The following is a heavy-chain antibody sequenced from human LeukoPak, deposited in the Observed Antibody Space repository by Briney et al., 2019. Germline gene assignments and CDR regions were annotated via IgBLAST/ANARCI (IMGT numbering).Heavy chain of an antibody. CDR3: ARAPPRPGLGDPKKY. CDR1: GYTFTSYD. V-gene: IGHV1-18*01. Sequence: GASVKVSCKASGYTFTSYDINWVRQAPGQGLEWMGWISAYNGNTNYAQKLQGRVTMTTDTSTSTAYMELRSLRSDDTAVYYCARAPPRPGLGDPKKYWGQGALVTVSS. D-gene: IGHD4-17*01. CDR2: ISAYNGNT. J-gene: IGHJ4*02.